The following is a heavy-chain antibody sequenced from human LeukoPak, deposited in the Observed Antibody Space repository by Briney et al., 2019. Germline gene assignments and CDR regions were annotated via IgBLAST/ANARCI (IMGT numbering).Heavy chain of an antibody. J-gene: IGHJ4*02. CDR2: INPSGGST. Sequence: ASVKVSCKASGGTFSSYAISWVRQAPGQGLEWMGIINPSGGSTSYAQKFQGRVTMTRDTSTSTVYMELSSLRSEDTAVYYCARTGYSSSWYYPPIDYWGQGTLVTVSS. CDR1: GGTFSSYA. V-gene: IGHV1-46*01. CDR3: ARTGYSSSWYYPPIDY. D-gene: IGHD6-13*01.